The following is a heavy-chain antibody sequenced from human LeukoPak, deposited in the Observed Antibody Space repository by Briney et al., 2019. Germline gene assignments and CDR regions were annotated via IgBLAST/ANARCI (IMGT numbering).Heavy chain of an antibody. J-gene: IGHJ3*02. V-gene: IGHV4-4*07. CDR3: ARDSLGFRAFDI. D-gene: IGHD3-16*01. CDR2: INTSGSS. CDR1: GCTFSSYY. Sequence: SETLTLSCGASGCTFSSYYWSWIRQPPGKGLEWIGRINTSGSSNSTPSLKSRVTMSVDTSKDQISLNLSSVTAADTAVYYCARDSLGFRAFDIWGQGTMITVSS.